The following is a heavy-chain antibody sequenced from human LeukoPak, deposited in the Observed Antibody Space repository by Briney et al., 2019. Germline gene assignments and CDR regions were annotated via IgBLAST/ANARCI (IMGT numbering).Heavy chain of an antibody. D-gene: IGHD3-10*01. CDR1: GFNFSVHY. Sequence: GGSLRLSCAASGFNFSVHYMSWVRQAPGKGPEWISHISGNGGDIAYADSVKGRFTISRDNVKNSLHLQMNSLRVEDTAVYHCVRHSGRAGGQWGRGILIAVSS. J-gene: IGHJ4*02. CDR3: VRHSGRAGGQ. CDR2: ISGNGGDI. V-gene: IGHV3/OR16-9*01.